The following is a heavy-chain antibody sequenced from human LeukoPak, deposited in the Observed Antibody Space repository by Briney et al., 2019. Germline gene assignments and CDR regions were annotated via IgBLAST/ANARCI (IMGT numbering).Heavy chain of an antibody. CDR2: ISSSGTSL. CDR3: ARTRGSNYGYSFDY. D-gene: IGHD5-18*01. CDR1: GFTFNSYD. V-gene: IGHV3-48*03. Sequence: PGGSLRLSCAASGFTFNSYDMNWVRQAPGKGLEWISYISSSGTSLYYADSAKGRFTISRDNAKNSLYLQMNSLRAEDTAVYYCARTRGSNYGYSFDYWGQGTLVTVSS. J-gene: IGHJ4*02.